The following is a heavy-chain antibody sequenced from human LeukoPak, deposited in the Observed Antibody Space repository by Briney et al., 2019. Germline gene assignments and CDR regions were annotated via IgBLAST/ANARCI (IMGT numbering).Heavy chain of an antibody. D-gene: IGHD6-19*01. CDR1: GFTFSSYG. Sequence: GGSLRLSCAASGFTFSSYGMSWVRQAPGKGLEWVSTISANGYSTYYTDSVKGRFTISRDNSKNTLYLQINSLRAEDTAVYYCAKIQLSGWLFDPWGQGTLVTVSS. CDR3: AKIQLSGWLFDP. CDR2: ISANGYST. J-gene: IGHJ5*02. V-gene: IGHV3-23*01.